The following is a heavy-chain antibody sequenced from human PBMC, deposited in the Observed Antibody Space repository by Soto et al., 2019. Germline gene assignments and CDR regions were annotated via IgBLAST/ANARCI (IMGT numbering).Heavy chain of an antibody. V-gene: IGHV4-30-4*01. Sequence: QVQLQESGPGLVKPSQTLSLTCTVSGGSISSGDYYWSWIRQPPGKGLEWIGYIYYSGSTYYNPSLKSRVTISVDTSKNQFSLKLSSVTAADTAVYYCARDRNGERFYYYGMDVWGQGTTVTVSS. CDR1: GGSISSGDYY. D-gene: IGHD4-17*01. CDR3: ARDRNGERFYYYGMDV. CDR2: IYYSGST. J-gene: IGHJ6*02.